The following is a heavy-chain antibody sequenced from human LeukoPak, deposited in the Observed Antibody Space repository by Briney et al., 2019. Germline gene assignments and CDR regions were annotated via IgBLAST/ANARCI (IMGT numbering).Heavy chain of an antibody. V-gene: IGHV3-9*01. CDR2: ISWNSGSI. CDR3: AKGSSGWYQGFFDY. Sequence: PGGSLRLSCAASGFTFDDYAMHWVRQAPGKGLEWVSGISWNSGSIGYADSVKGRFTISRDNAKNSLYLQMNSLRAEDTALYYRAKGSSGWYQGFFDYRGQGTLVTVSS. CDR1: GFTFDDYA. D-gene: IGHD6-19*01. J-gene: IGHJ4*02.